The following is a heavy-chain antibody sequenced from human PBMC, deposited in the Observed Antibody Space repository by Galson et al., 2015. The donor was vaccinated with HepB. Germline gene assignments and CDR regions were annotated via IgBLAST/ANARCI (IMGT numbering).Heavy chain of an antibody. CDR1: GGSISSYY. V-gene: IGHV4-59*01. Sequence: TLSLTCTVSGGSISSYYWSWIRQPPGKGLEWIGYIYYSGSTNYNPSLKSRVTISVDTSKNQFSLKLSSVTAADTAVYYCARDPYGSGSSFDYWGQGTLVTVSS. CDR2: IYYSGST. J-gene: IGHJ4*02. D-gene: IGHD3-10*01. CDR3: ARDPYGSGSSFDY.